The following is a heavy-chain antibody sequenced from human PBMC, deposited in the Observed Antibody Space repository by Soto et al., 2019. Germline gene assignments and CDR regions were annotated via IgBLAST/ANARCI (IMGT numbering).Heavy chain of an antibody. V-gene: IGHV3-48*03. CDR2: ISSSGSTI. D-gene: IGHD3-10*01. Sequence: SMSLSCAASGFTFSSYEMNWVRQAPGKVLEWVSYISSSGSTIYYADSVKGRFTISRDNAKNSLYLQMNSLRAEDTAVYYCARDRILVRGVIITGMDVWGQGTTVTVSS. CDR3: ARDRILVRGVIITGMDV. CDR1: GFTFSSYE. J-gene: IGHJ6*02.